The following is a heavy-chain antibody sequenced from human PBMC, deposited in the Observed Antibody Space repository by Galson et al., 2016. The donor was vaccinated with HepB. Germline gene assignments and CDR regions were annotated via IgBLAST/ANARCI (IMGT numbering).Heavy chain of an antibody. CDR3: ASYSGTRGLDY. J-gene: IGHJ4*02. D-gene: IGHD1-26*01. V-gene: IGHV4-31*03. CDR2: IYYVGNT. Sequence: TLSLTCTVSDGSISGGGYYWSWIRQHPEKGLEFIGYIYYVGNTHYSPSFRSRVIISVDTSKNQFSLKLSSVTAADTAVYYCASYSGTRGLDYGGQGTLVTVSS. CDR1: DGSISGGGYY.